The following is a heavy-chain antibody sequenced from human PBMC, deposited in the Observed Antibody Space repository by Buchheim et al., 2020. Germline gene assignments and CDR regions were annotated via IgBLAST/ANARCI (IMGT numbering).Heavy chain of an antibody. CDR1: GYTFTSYY. CDR3: ARDRLIRFLEWSTPDPYGMDV. V-gene: IGHV1-46*01. Sequence: QVQLVQSGAEVKKPGASVKVSCKASGYTFTSYYMHWVRQAPGQGLEWMGIINPSGGSTSYAQKFQGRVTMTRDKSKSTVDMELSSLRSEDTAVYYCARDRLIRFLEWSTPDPYGMDVWGQGTT. D-gene: IGHD3-3*01. J-gene: IGHJ6*02. CDR2: INPSGGST.